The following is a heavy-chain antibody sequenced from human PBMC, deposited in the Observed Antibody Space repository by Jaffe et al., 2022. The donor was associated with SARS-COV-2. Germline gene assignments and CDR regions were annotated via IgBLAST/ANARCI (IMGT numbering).Heavy chain of an antibody. CDR3: AKLNGDSCYSPLDY. V-gene: IGHV3-23*01. CDR1: GFNFSSYA. D-gene: IGHD2-15*01. J-gene: IGHJ4*02. Sequence: EVQLLESGGGLVQPGGSLRLACVASGFNFSSYAMSWVRQAPGKGLEWVSVICGSGDSTFYADSVKGRFTISRDNSKNTLYLQMNSLRAEDTAVYYCAKLNGDSCYSPLDYWGQGSLVTVSS. CDR2: ICGSGDST.